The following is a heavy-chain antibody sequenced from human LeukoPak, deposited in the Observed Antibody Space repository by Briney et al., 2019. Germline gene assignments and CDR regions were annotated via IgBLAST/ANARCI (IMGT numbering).Heavy chain of an antibody. Sequence: KPSETLSLTCTVSGASISSSYWSWIRQPPGKGLEWIGYIYYSGSTNYNPSLKSRVTISIDTSKNHFSLRLSSVTAADTAVYYCARSPYGSTSTNYYMDVWGKGTTVTVSS. CDR3: ARSPYGSTSTNYYMDV. J-gene: IGHJ6*03. CDR1: GASISSSY. V-gene: IGHV4-59*01. CDR2: IYYSGST. D-gene: IGHD2-2*01.